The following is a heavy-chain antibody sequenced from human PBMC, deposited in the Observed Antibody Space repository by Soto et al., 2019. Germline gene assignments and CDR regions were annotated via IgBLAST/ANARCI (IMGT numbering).Heavy chain of an antibody. CDR3: AKLGVWGTREYGMDV. J-gene: IGHJ6*02. CDR1: GFTFSSYG. Sequence: QVQLVESGGGVVQPGRSLRLSCAASGFTFSSYGMHWVREAPGTGLEWGAVISYEGRNKYYADSVKGRFTISRANSKNTLYMQMNSLRAEETAGYYCAKLGVWGTREYGMDVWGQGTTVTVSS. CDR2: ISYEGRNK. V-gene: IGHV3-30*18. D-gene: IGHD2-8*01.